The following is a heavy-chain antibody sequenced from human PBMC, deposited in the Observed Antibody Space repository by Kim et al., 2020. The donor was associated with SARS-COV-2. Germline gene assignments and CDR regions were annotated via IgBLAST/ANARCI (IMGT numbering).Heavy chain of an antibody. CDR2: INVGYGNT. CDR3: ARDGTTRNGGYYFDF. V-gene: IGHV1-3*01. D-gene: IGHD1-1*01. Sequence: ASVKVSCKASGYTFTSYTLHWVRQAPGQGLEWMGWINVGYGNTRYLQKFQGRVTITRDTSASTAYMELSSLRSEDTAVFYCARDGTTRNGGYYFDFWGQGALFTVSS. CDR1: GYTFTSYT. J-gene: IGHJ4*02.